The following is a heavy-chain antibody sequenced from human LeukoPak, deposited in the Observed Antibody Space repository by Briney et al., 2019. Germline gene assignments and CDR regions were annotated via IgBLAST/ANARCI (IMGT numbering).Heavy chain of an antibody. CDR3: ARAKRYYYDSKGSFDY. Sequence: PSETLSLTCSVSGDSISGSSNYWSWIRQPPGKVLEWIGSIYYSGSTNYNPSLKSRVTISVDTSKNQFSLKLSSVTAADTAVYYCARAKRYYYDSKGSFDYWGQGTLVTVSS. CDR1: GDSISGSSNY. CDR2: IYYSGST. V-gene: IGHV4-61*01. J-gene: IGHJ4*02. D-gene: IGHD3-22*01.